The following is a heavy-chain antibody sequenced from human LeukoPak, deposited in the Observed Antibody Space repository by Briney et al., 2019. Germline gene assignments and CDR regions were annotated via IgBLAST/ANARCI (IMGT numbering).Heavy chain of an antibody. J-gene: IGHJ4*02. CDR2: ISGSGGST. CDR3: AKGNDFWSVGSPPDN. V-gene: IGHV3-23*01. D-gene: IGHD3-3*01. Sequence: PGGSLRLSCAASGFPFSSYAMSWVRQAPGKGLEWVSAISGSGGSTYYADSVKGRFTISRDNSKNTLYLQMNSLRAEDTAVYYCAKGNDFWSVGSPPDNWGQGTLVTVSS. CDR1: GFPFSSYA.